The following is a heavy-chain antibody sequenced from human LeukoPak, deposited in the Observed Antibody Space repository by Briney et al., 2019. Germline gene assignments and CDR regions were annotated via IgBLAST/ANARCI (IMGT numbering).Heavy chain of an antibody. CDR2: IKQDGSEK. CDR3: ARGGDKGYIPC. Sequence: PGESLRLSCAASGFTLSYYWMSWVRQAPGKGLEWVANIKQDGSEKYYVDSVKGRFTISRDNAKNSLYLQMNSLRAEDTAVYYCARGGDKGYIPCWGQGTLVTVSS. CDR1: GFTLSYYW. J-gene: IGHJ4*02. D-gene: IGHD5-12*01. V-gene: IGHV3-7*02.